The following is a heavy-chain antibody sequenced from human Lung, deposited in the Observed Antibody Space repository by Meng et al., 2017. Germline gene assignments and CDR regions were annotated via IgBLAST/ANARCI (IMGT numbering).Heavy chain of an antibody. D-gene: IGHD4-11*01. J-gene: IGHJ4*02. CDR3: ARGPTTMAHDFDY. Sequence: QVQLQQWGAGLLKPSETLSLTCVVSGGSFSDSYGSWIRQPPGKGLEWIGEINHSGSTNYNPSLESRATISVDTSQNNLSLKLSSVTAADSAVYYCARGPTTMAHDFDYWGQGTLVTVSS. CDR1: GGSFSDSY. V-gene: IGHV4-34*01. CDR2: INHSGST.